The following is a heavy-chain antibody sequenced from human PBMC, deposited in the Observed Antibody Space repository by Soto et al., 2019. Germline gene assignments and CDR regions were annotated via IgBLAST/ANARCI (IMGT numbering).Heavy chain of an antibody. V-gene: IGHV3-23*01. CDR1: GFLFSRNA. CDR2: ISGSGAST. Sequence: EVQLLESGGGLVQPGESLRLSCAASGFLFSRNAMIWVRQAPGKGLEWVSVISGSGASTYYADSVKGRFTISRDNSKNTLFLQMNSLRAGDTAVYYCAEDSAPSCSGGSFYLPFDCWGQGTLVTVSS. J-gene: IGHJ4*02. CDR3: AEDSAPSCSGGSFYLPFDC. D-gene: IGHD2-15*01.